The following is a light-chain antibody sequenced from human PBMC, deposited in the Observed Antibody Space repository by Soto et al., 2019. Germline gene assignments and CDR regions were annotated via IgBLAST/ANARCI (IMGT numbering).Light chain of an antibody. J-gene: IGKJ1*01. Sequence: DIHMTQSPSTLSTSVGERVTITCLASQSVSYWLAWYQQKPGKAPKLLIYAASSLQSGVPSRFSGSGSGTDFTLTISSLQPEDFATYYCQQSYSTPQTFGQGTKVDIK. CDR1: QSVSYW. V-gene: IGKV1-39*01. CDR3: QQSYSTPQT. CDR2: AAS.